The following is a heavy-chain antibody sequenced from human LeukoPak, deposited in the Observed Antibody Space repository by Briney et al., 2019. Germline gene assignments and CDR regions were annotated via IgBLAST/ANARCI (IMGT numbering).Heavy chain of an antibody. V-gene: IGHV4-61*01. Sequence: SETLSLTCTVSGGSISSSSYYWSWIRQPPGKGLEWIGYIYYSGSTNYNPSLKSRVTISVDTSKNQFSLKLSSVTAADTAVYYCAREDTFGGVIGPFDYWGQGTLVTVSS. D-gene: IGHD3-16*02. J-gene: IGHJ4*02. CDR3: AREDTFGGVIGPFDY. CDR1: GGSISSSSYY. CDR2: IYYSGST.